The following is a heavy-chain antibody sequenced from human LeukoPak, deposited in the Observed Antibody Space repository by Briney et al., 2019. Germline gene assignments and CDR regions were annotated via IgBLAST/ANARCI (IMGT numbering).Heavy chain of an antibody. J-gene: IGHJ4*02. D-gene: IGHD6-13*01. V-gene: IGHV3-30*04. CDR2: ISYDGSNK. Sequence: GGSLRLSCAASGFTFSSYAMHWVRQAPGKGLEWVAVISYDGSNKYYADSVKGRFTISRDNSKNTLYLQMNSLRAEDTAVYYCARDVGIAAADDYWGQGTLVTVSS. CDR1: GFTFSSYA. CDR3: ARDVGIAAADDY.